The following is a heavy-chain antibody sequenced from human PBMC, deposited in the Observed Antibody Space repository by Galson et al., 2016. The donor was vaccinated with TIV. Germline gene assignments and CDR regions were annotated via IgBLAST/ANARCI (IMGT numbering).Heavy chain of an antibody. V-gene: IGHV3-66*02. D-gene: IGHD2-21*01. CDR3: ARERRFCGNECYLYYYYGMDV. Sequence: SLRLSCAASGFTVSDNYVIWVRHAPGKGLDWVSVIYSDGTTHYAESVKGRFTISRDNSKNTLYLQMHSLRAEDTAVYYCARERRFCGNECYLYYYYGMDVWGQGTTVTVSS. CDR2: IYSDGTT. J-gene: IGHJ6*01. CDR1: GFTVSDNY.